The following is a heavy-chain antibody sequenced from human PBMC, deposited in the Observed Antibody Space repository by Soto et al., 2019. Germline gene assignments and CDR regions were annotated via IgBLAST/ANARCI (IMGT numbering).Heavy chain of an antibody. J-gene: IGHJ5*02. CDR1: GGSISSGGYY. CDR3: ARDTNPIFDT. D-gene: IGHD3-3*01. CDR2: IYYSGST. Sequence: QVQLQESGPGLVKPSQTLSLTCAVSGGSISSGGYYWSWIRQHPGKGLEWIGYIYYSGSTYYNPSLKSRVTISIDTSKNQFPLNLSSVTDADTAVYYCARDTNPIFDTWGQGILVTVSS. V-gene: IGHV4-31*11.